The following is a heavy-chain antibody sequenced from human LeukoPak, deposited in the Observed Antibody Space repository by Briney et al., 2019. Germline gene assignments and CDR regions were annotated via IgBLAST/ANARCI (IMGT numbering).Heavy chain of an antibody. CDR3: AKDLGDYGDLDYYYGMDV. CDR1: GFTFSSSA. J-gene: IGHJ6*02. D-gene: IGHD4-17*01. CDR2: ISGIGGSK. Sequence: PGGSLRLSCAAPGFTFSSSAMSWVRQAPGKGLGWVSAISGIGGSKYYAGSVKGRFTISRDNSKNTLYLQMNSLRAGDTAVYYCAKDLGDYGDLDYYYGMDVWGQGTTVTVSS. V-gene: IGHV3-23*01.